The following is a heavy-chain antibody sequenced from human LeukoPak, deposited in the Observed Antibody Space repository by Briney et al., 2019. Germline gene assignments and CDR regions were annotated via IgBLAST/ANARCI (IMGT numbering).Heavy chain of an antibody. J-gene: IGHJ4*02. D-gene: IGHD2-21*01. V-gene: IGHV4-34*01. Sequence: SSETLSLTCAVYGGSFSGYYWSWIRQPPGKGLEWFGEINRSGSTNYNPSLKSRVTISVDTSKNQFSLKLSSVTAADTAVYYCARELLEGCFDYWGQGTLVTVSS. CDR3: ARELLEGCFDY. CDR2: INRSGST. CDR1: GGSFSGYY.